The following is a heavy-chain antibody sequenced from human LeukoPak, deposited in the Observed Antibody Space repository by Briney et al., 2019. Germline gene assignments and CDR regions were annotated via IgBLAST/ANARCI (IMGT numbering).Heavy chain of an antibody. D-gene: IGHD2-21*02. V-gene: IGHV3-7*01. Sequence: SGGSLRLSCAASGFTFSSYWMSWVRQAPGKGLEWVANIKQDGSEKYYVDSVKGRFTISRDNAKNSLYLQMKSLRAEDTAVYYCARNPSAGVTAYYYYMDVWGKGTTVTVSS. CDR2: IKQDGSEK. CDR3: ARNPSAGVTAYYYYMDV. CDR1: GFTFSSYW. J-gene: IGHJ6*03.